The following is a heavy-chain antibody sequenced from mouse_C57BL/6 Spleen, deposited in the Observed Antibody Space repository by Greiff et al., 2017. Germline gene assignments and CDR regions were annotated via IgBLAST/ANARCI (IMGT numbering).Heavy chain of an antibody. J-gene: IGHJ4*01. CDR3: AREDAYYSNLWDY. CDR2: IHPNSGST. V-gene: IGHV1-64*01. CDR1: GYTFTSYW. D-gene: IGHD2-5*01. Sequence: QVQLQQPGAELVKPGASVKLSCKASGYTFTSYWMHWVKQRPGQGLEWIGMIHPNSGSTNYNEKFKSKATLTVDKSSSTAYMQLISLTSEDSAVYYCAREDAYYSNLWDYWGQGTSVTVSS.